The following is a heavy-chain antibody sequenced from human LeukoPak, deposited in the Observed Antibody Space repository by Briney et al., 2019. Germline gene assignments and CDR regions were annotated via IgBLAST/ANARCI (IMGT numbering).Heavy chain of an antibody. CDR3: ARGGSYFDY. CDR1: GGTSSTYA. CDR2: IIPIFGTA. Sequence: ASVKVSCKTSGGTSSTYAISWVRQAPGQGLEWMGGIIPIFGTANYAQKFQGRVTITADESTSTAYMELSSLRSEDTAVYYCARGGSYFDYWGQGTLVTVSS. J-gene: IGHJ4*02. V-gene: IGHV1-69*13. D-gene: IGHD1-26*01.